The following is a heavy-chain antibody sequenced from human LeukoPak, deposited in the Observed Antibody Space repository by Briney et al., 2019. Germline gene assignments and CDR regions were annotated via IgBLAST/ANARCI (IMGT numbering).Heavy chain of an antibody. D-gene: IGHD6-19*01. CDR3: ASPYSSGWYGEAFDY. CDR2: ISYDGSNK. CDR1: GFTFSSYA. V-gene: IGHV3-30*04. J-gene: IGHJ4*02. Sequence: GRSLRLSCAASGFTFSSYAMHWVRRAPGKGLEWVAVISYDGSNKYYADSVKGRFTISRDNSKNTLYLQMNSLRAEDTAVYYCASPYSSGWYGEAFDYWGQGTLVTVSS.